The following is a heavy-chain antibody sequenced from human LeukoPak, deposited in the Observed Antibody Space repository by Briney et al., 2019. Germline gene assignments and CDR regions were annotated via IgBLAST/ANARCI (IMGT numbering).Heavy chain of an antibody. Sequence: PGGSLRLSCAASGFTVSSNCMSWVRQAPGKGLEWVSVIYSGGSTYYADSVKGRFTISRDNSKNTLYLQMNSLRAEDTAVYYCAREAMVRGVIAGMDVWGQGTTVTVSS. CDR1: GFTVSSNC. CDR2: IYSGGST. V-gene: IGHV3-53*01. CDR3: AREAMVRGVIAGMDV. J-gene: IGHJ6*02. D-gene: IGHD3-10*01.